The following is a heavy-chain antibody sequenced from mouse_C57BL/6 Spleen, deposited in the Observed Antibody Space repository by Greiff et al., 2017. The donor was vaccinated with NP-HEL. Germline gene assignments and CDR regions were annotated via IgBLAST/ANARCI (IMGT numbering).Heavy chain of an antibody. CDR3: AMGDGYYREYYAMDY. CDR1: GFTFSDYG. D-gene: IGHD2-3*01. CDR2: ISSGSSTI. J-gene: IGHJ4*01. Sequence: EVQVVESGGGLVKPGGSLKLSCAASGFTFSDYGMHWVRQAPEKGLEWVAYISSGSSTIYYADTVKGRFTISRDNAKNTLFLQMTSLRSEDTAMYYCAMGDGYYREYYAMDYWGQGTSVTVSS. V-gene: IGHV5-17*01.